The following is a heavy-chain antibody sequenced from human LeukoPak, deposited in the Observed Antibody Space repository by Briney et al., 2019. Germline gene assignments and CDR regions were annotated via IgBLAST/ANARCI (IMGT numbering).Heavy chain of an antibody. D-gene: IGHD3-9*01. CDR3: AREPAPYDILTGYTRVGAFDI. J-gene: IGHJ3*02. Sequence: PSETLSLTCTVAGGSISSGSYYWSWIRQPAGKGLEWIGRIYTSGSTNYNPSLKRRVTISVDTSKNQFSLKLSSVTAADTAVYYCAREPAPYDILTGYTRVGAFDIWGQGTMVTVSS. CDR2: IYTSGST. V-gene: IGHV4-61*02. CDR1: GGSISSGSYY.